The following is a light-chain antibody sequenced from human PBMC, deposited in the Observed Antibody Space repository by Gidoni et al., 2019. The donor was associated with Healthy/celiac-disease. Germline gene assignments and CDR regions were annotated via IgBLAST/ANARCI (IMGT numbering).Light chain of an antibody. CDR3: QQYNSYSRT. CDR1: QSISTS. Sequence: DIQMTQSPSTLSASVGDRVTITCRASQSISTSMAWYQQKPGKAPKLLIYRASSLQSGVPSRFSGSGSGTEFTLTISSLQPDDFATYYCQQYNSYSRTFGQGTKVENK. CDR2: RAS. J-gene: IGKJ1*01. V-gene: IGKV1-5*03.